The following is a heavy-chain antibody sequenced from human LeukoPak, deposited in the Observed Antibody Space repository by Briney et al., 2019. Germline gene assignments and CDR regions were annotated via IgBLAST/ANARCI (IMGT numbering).Heavy chain of an antibody. D-gene: IGHD1-26*01. J-gene: IGHJ4*02. CDR1: GLTFNNVW. CDR2: IKSKTDGGTA. Sequence: GVSLRLSCAASGLTFNNVWVSWVRQAPGKGLEWVGHIKSKTDGGTADYAAPVKGRFTISRDDSKKPLYLQINSLKPEDTAVYYCTTKFGLREAHEYWGQGTLVTVSS. V-gene: IGHV3-15*01. CDR3: TTKFGLREAHEY.